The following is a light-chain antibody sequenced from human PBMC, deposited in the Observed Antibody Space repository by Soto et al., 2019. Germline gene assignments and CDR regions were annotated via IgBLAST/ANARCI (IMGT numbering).Light chain of an antibody. CDR3: QQSYSTPV. Sequence: DIQMTQSPSSLSASVGDRVTITCRASQSISSYLNWYQQKPGKAPKLLIYAASNLQSGDQPRFSGSGSVTEFTLTISSLQREDFATYYCQQSYSTPVFGQGTKLQIK. V-gene: IGKV1-39*01. CDR2: AAS. J-gene: IGKJ2*01. CDR1: QSISSY.